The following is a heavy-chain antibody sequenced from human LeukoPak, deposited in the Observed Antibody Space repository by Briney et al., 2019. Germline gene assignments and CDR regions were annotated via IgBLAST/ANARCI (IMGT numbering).Heavy chain of an antibody. V-gene: IGHV3-23*01. CDR3: AKDLPGSGWSCDS. CDR2: ITNSRGRT. Sequence: GGSLRLSCAASGFTFSSYAMSWVRQAPGKGLEWVSAITNSRGRTFHADSVKGRFTISRDNSKNTLYLEMNSLRAEDTAVYYCAKDLPGSGWSCDSWGQGTLVTVSS. J-gene: IGHJ4*02. D-gene: IGHD6-19*01. CDR1: GFTFSSYA.